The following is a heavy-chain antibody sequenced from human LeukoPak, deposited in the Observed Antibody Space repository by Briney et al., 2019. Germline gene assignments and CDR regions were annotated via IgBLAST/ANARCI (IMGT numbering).Heavy chain of an antibody. Sequence: PGGSLRLSCAASGFTFSSYGMSWVRQAPGKGLEWVSFITTSGATTSYADSVKGRFTISRDNHRNTLYMQMNSLRDEDTALYYCAIMHGYYDGSGYWVQWGQGTLVTVSS. CDR1: GFTFSSYG. D-gene: IGHD3-22*01. V-gene: IGHV3-23*01. CDR3: AIMHGYYDGSGYWVQ. CDR2: ITTSGATT. J-gene: IGHJ4*02.